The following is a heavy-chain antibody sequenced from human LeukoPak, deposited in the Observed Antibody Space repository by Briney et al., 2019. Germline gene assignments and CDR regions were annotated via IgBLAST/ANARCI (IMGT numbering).Heavy chain of an antibody. J-gene: IGHJ6*02. CDR1: GFTVSSNY. Sequence: GGSLRLSCAASGFTVSSNYMSWVRQAPGKGLEWVAVISYDGSNKYYADSVKGRFTISRDNSKNTLYLQMNSLRAEDTAVYYCARDLIAVAGTHYYYYYGMDVWGQGTTVTVSS. V-gene: IGHV3-30-3*01. CDR2: ISYDGSNK. CDR3: ARDLIAVAGTHYYYYYGMDV. D-gene: IGHD6-19*01.